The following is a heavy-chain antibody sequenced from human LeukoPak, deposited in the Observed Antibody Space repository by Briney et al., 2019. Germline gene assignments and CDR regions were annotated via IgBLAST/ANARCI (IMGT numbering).Heavy chain of an antibody. J-gene: IGHJ4*02. CDR2: MYYSGST. D-gene: IGHD3-22*01. Sequence: SETLSLTCTVSGASISNYYWSWIRQPPGKGLEWIGYMYYSGSTDYNPSLKSRVTISVDTSRNQFSLKLTSVTAADTAVYYCARVPADSSGYFDYWGQGTLVTVSS. CDR3: ARVPADSSGYFDY. V-gene: IGHV4-59*08. CDR1: GASISNYY.